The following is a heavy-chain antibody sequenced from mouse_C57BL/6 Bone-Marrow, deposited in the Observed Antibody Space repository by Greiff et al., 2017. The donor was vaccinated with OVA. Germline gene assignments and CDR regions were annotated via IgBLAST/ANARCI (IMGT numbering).Heavy chain of an antibody. CDR1: GFTFSNYW. CDR2: IRLKSDNYAT. Sequence: EVQRVESGGGLVQPGGSMKLSCVASGFTFSNYWMNWVRQSPEKGLEWVAQIRLKSDNYATHYAESVKGRFTISRDDSKSSVYLQMNNLRAEDTGIYYCIYYGNPHLYFDYWGQGTTLTVSS. D-gene: IGHD2-1*01. CDR3: IYYGNPHLYFDY. J-gene: IGHJ2*01. V-gene: IGHV6-3*01.